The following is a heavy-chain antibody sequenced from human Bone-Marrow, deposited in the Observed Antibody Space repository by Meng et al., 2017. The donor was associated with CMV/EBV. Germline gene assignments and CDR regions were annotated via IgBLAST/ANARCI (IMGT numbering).Heavy chain of an antibody. CDR1: NFTSYD. Sequence: NFTSYDRHWVRQAAGQGLEWMGIINPSGGRTSYAQKFQGRVTMTRDTSTSTVYMELSSLRSEDTAVYYCARDYGSGSYTSPPTYWGQGTLVTVSS. J-gene: IGHJ4*02. V-gene: IGHV1-46*01. CDR3: ARDYGSGSYTSPPTY. CDR2: INPSGGRT. D-gene: IGHD3-10*01.